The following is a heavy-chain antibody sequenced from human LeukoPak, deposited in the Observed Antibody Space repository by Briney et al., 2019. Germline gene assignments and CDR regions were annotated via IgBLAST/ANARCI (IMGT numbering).Heavy chain of an antibody. CDR1: GVSISSGLW. J-gene: IGHJ3*02. CDR3: ARTNGYPDAFDI. V-gene: IGHV4-31*11. D-gene: IGHD5-24*01. Sequence: SETLSLTCAVSGVSISSGLWWSWVRQPPGKGLEWIGYIYYSGSTYYNPSLKSRVTISVDTSKNQFSLKLSSVTAADTAVYYCARTNGYPDAFDIWGQGTMVTVSS. CDR2: IYYSGST.